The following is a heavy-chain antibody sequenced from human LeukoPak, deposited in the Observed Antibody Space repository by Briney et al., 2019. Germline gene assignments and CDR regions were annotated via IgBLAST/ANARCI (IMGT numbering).Heavy chain of an antibody. CDR2: ISGSGDNT. CDR3: AKDLLQTFFFDSRGYYSDAFGM. CDR1: EFTFSNFA. J-gene: IGHJ3*02. Sequence: GGSLRLSCAASEFTFSNFAMSWVRQAPGKGLEWVSTISGSGDNTYYADSVKGRFTISRDNSKNTLSLHMNTLRAEDTAVYYCAKDLLQTFFFDSRGYYSDAFGMWGQGTMVTVSP. V-gene: IGHV3-23*01. D-gene: IGHD3-22*01.